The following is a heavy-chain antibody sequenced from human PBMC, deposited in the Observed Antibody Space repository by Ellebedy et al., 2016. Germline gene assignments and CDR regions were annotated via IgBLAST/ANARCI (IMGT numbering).Heavy chain of an antibody. D-gene: IGHD3-22*01. V-gene: IGHV3-23*01. CDR3: ATPQSYYDSSGYYGALDY. CDR1: GFTFSSYA. Sequence: GGSLRLSXAASGFTFSSYAMSWVRQAPGKGLEWVSAINYSGGSPYYADSVKGRFTISRDNSKNTLYLQMNSLRAEDTAVYYCATPQSYYDSSGYYGALDYWGQGTLVTVSS. CDR2: INYSGGSP. J-gene: IGHJ4*02.